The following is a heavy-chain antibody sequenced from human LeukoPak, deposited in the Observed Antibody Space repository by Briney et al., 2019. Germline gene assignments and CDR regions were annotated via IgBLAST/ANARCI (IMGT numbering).Heavy chain of an antibody. CDR2: ISVYNGNT. CDR1: GYTFSSYG. J-gene: IGHJ5*02. Sequence: ASAKVSCKASGYTFSSYGITWARQAPGQGLEWMGWISVYNGNTKSAQNLQGRVIMTTDTSTNTAHMELRSLRSDDTAVYYCARIASDGSGTNHHWGQGTQVIVSS. CDR3: ARIASDGSGTNHH. V-gene: IGHV1-18*01. D-gene: IGHD3-10*01.